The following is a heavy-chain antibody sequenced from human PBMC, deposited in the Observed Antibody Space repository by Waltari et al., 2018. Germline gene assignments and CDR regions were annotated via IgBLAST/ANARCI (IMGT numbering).Heavy chain of an antibody. D-gene: IGHD3-22*01. J-gene: IGHJ4*02. Sequence: QLLESGGGLVQPGGSLRLSCVAYGFTFSDYAMSWVRQAPGKGLDWVAVIYRSGTTIYADSAKGRFTISRDNSENSVYLQMSSLRLDDTAVYHCVKGKYYYESWGYYPMDHWGQGTLVTVSS. CDR2: IYRSGTT. CDR3: VKGKYYYESWGYYPMDH. V-gene: IGHV3-23*05. CDR1: GFTFSDYA.